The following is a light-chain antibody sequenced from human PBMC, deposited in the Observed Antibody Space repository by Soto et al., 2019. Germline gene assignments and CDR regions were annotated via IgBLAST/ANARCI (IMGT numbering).Light chain of an antibody. Sequence: KLTQSHSSLFPSEGNGVTILARPGKGITNYLAWYQQKQGKVPTLLISAASTLQSGVPSRFSGSGSGTDFTLTISSLQPEDVATYYCQKYNSAPWTFGQGTKVEIK. CDR3: QKYNSAPWT. CDR2: AAS. CDR1: KGITNY. V-gene: IGKV1-27*01. J-gene: IGKJ1*01.